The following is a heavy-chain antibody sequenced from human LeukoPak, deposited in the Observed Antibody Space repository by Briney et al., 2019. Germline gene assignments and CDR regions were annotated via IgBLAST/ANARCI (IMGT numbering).Heavy chain of an antibody. J-gene: IGHJ5*02. Sequence: TSETLSLTCNVAGDSIDRSAYYWSWVRQPPGRGLEWIGSIYYTGNTYYTPSLKSRVTMSVDPSKNQFSLTLNSMTAADTAVYYCARHVIIHWFDPWGQGTLVTVSS. D-gene: IGHD3-3*01. V-gene: IGHV4-39*01. CDR2: IYYTGNT. CDR3: ARHVIIHWFDP. CDR1: GDSIDRSAYY.